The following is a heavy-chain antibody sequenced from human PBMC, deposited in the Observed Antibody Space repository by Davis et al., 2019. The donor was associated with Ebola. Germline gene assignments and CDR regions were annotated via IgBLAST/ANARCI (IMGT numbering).Heavy chain of an antibody. CDR2: IYYSGST. J-gene: IGHJ5*02. D-gene: IGHD2-2*01. CDR3: ARHGCSSTSCYIWAEYNWFDP. Sequence: ESLKISCAASGFTFSSYSMNWVRQAPGKGLEWIGSIYYSGSTYYNPSLKSRVTISVDTSKNQFSLKLSSVTAADTAVYYCARHGCSSTSCYIWAEYNWFDPWGQGTLVTVSS. CDR1: GFTFSSYSMN. V-gene: IGHV4-39*01.